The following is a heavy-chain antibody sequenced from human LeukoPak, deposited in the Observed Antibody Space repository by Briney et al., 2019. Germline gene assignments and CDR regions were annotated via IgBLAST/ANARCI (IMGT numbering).Heavy chain of an antibody. CDR2: MNHSGSA. Sequence: SETLSLTCAVYGGSFSGFYWGWIRQPPGKELEWIGEMNHSGSAKYNPSLKSRVTISVDTSMKHFSLKLSSVAAADTAVYYCARGQRMSAIFGVGVFDIWGQGTKVTVSS. CDR1: GGSFSGFY. D-gene: IGHD3-3*01. J-gene: IGHJ3*02. CDR3: ARGQRMSAIFGVGVFDI. V-gene: IGHV4-34*01.